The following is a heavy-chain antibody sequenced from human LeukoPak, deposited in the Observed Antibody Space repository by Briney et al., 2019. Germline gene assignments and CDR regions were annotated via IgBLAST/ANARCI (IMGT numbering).Heavy chain of an antibody. Sequence: ASVKVSCKASGYTFTSYDINWVRQTTRQGLEWMGWMNPNSGNTGYAQKFQGRVTMTRNTSISTAYMELSSLRSEDTAVYYCARGAVTYYYYYYYYMDVWGKGTTVTVSS. CDR1: GYTFTSYD. D-gene: IGHD4-17*01. CDR2: MNPNSGNT. CDR3: ARGAVTYYYYYYYYMDV. J-gene: IGHJ6*03. V-gene: IGHV1-8*01.